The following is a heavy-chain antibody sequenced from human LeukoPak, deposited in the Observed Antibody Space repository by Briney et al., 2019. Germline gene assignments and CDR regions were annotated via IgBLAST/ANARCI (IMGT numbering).Heavy chain of an antibody. J-gene: IGHJ6*02. Sequence: PSETLSLTCTVSGGSISSGSYYWSWIRQPAGKGLEWIGRIYTSGSTNYNPSLKSRVTISVDTSKNQFSLKLSSVTAADTAVYYCARSSGSGSRNYYYCPLDVWGQGTTVTVSS. D-gene: IGHD3-10*01. CDR2: IYTSGST. CDR1: GGSISSGSYY. CDR3: ARSSGSGSRNYYYCPLDV. V-gene: IGHV4-61*02.